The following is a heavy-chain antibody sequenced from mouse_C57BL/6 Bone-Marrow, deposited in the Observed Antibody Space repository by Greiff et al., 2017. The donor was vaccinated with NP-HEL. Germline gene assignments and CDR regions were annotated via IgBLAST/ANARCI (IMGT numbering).Heavy chain of an antibody. CDR2: FYPGSGSI. Sequence: VQLQQSGAELVKPGASVKLSCKASGYTFTEYTIHWVKQRSGQGLEWIGWFYPGSGSIKYNEKFKDKATLTADKSSSTVYMELSRLTSEDSAVYFCARHGRPYNYGSSPYYFDYWGQGTTLTVSS. V-gene: IGHV1-62-2*01. D-gene: IGHD1-1*01. CDR1: GYTFTEYT. CDR3: ARHGRPYNYGSSPYYFDY. J-gene: IGHJ2*01.